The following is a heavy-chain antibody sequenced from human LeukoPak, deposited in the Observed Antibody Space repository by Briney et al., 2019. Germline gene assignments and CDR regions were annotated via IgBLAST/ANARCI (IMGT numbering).Heavy chain of an antibody. CDR2: ISGSGGST. V-gene: IGHV3-23*01. CDR3: ANQLTYYYDSSGSSPSFDY. Sequence: GGSLRLSCSASGFTFDDYAMHWVRQAPGKGLEWVSAISGSGGSTYYADSVKGRFTISRDNSKNTLYLQMNSLRAEDTAVYYCANQLTYYYDSSGSSPSFDYWGQGTLVTVSS. J-gene: IGHJ4*02. D-gene: IGHD3-22*01. CDR1: GFTFDDYA.